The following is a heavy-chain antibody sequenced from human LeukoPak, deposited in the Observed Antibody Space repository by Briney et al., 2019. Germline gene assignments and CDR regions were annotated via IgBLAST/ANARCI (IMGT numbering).Heavy chain of an antibody. CDR1: GGSLRVYY. CDR3: ARVGGVERDY. CDR2: INHSGST. Sequence: SETLSLTCAVYGGSLRVYYWSWIRQPPGKGLEWIGEINHSGSTNYNPSLKSRVTISVDTSKNQFSLKLSSVTAADTAVYYCARVGGVERDYWGQGTLVTVSS. V-gene: IGHV4-34*01. J-gene: IGHJ4*02. D-gene: IGHD3-3*01.